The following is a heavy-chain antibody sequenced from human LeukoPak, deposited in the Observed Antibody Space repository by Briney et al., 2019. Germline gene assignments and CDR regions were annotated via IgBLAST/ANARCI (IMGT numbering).Heavy chain of an antibody. D-gene: IGHD6-13*01. CDR2: IYHSGST. V-gene: IGHV4-38-2*02. Sequence: PSETLSLTCTVSGYSISSGYYWGWIRQPPGKGLEWIGSIYHSGSTYYNPSLKSRVTISVDTSKNQFSLRLSSLTAADTAVYYCVRMRALVPYYYMDVWGKGTTVTISS. J-gene: IGHJ6*03. CDR3: VRMRALVPYYYMDV. CDR1: GYSISSGYY.